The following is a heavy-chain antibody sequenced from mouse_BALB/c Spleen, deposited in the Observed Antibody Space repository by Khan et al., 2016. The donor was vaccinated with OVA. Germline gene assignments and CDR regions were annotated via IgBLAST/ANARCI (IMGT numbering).Heavy chain of an antibody. V-gene: IGHV5-6*01. CDR2: VTTGGSYT. J-gene: IGHJ3*01. D-gene: IGHD1-1*01. CDR3: VRLAYYYDSEGLAY. Sequence: EVELVESGGDLVKPGGSLKLSCAASGFTFSTYGMSWVRQTPDKRLEWVATVTTGGSYTYYPDSVKGRFTISRDNAKNTLYLQMSSLKSEDTAMFYCVRLAYYYDSEGLAYWGQGTLVTVSA. CDR1: GFTFSTYG.